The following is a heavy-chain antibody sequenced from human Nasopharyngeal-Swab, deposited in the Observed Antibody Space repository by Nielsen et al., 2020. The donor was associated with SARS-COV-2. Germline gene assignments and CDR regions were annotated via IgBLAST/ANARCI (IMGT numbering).Heavy chain of an antibody. D-gene: IGHD2-2*02. CDR3: ARDTPLYQSYGMDV. V-gene: IGHV1-3*01. CDR1: GYTFTSYA. J-gene: IGHJ6*02. CDR2: LNAGNGNT. Sequence: ASVKVSCKASGYTFTSYAMHWVRQAPGQRLEWMGWLNAGNGNTRYSQKFQGRVTLTRDTSASTAYMELSSLRSEDTAVYYCARDTPLYQSYGMDVWGQGTTVIVSS.